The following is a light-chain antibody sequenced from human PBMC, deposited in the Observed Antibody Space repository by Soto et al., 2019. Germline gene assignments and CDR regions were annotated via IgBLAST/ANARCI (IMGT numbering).Light chain of an antibody. J-gene: IGKJ5*01. CDR2: GAS. Sequence: ENVLTQSPATLSLSPWERATLSCRASQSVSNYVAWYQQKPGQAPRLLIYGASTRATGIPARFSGSGSGTEFTLTISSLQSEDFAVYYCQQYNSWPITFGQGTRLEIK. CDR3: QQYNSWPIT. CDR1: QSVSNY. V-gene: IGKV3-15*01.